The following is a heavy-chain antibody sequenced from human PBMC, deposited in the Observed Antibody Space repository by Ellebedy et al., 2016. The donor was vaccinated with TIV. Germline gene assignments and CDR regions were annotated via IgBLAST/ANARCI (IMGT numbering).Heavy chain of an antibody. D-gene: IGHD3-22*01. CDR2: ITAGGDST. Sequence: GGSLRLSCAASGFTFSGHAMSRVRQTPGKGLEWVSGITAGGDSTHYVDSVKGRFTISRDNSKKTLYLQMNSLRAEDTAVYYCVKLDSSGFYYGRLDYWGQGTLVTVSS. CDR1: GFTFSGHA. J-gene: IGHJ4*02. CDR3: VKLDSSGFYYGRLDY. V-gene: IGHV3-23*01.